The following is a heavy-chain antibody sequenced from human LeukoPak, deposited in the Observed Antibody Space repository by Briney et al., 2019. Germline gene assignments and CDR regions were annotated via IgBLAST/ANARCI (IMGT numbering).Heavy chain of an antibody. CDR3: ARDGDYDRSYRSGFDY. D-gene: IGHD1-26*01. V-gene: IGHV3-9*01. CDR2: ISWNSGSI. Sequence: PGGSLRLSCAASGFTFDDYAMHWVRQAPGKGLEWVSGISWNSGSIGYADSVKGRFTISRDNAKNSLHLQMNSLRAEDTAVYFCARDGDYDRSYRSGFDYWGQGTLVTVSS. CDR1: GFTFDDYA. J-gene: IGHJ4*02.